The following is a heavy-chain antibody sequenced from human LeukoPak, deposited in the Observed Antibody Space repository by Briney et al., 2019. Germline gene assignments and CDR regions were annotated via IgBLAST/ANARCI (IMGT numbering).Heavy chain of an antibody. Sequence: ASVKVSCKASGYTFTSYTIHWVRQAPGQSLEWMGWISVGNGDSKCSQEFQGRVTLTRDTSATTAYLEVSSLRPEDMAVYYCARETYRVYDSSGYFHQVNVFDYWGQGTLVTVSS. D-gene: IGHD3-22*01. J-gene: IGHJ4*02. CDR2: ISVGNGDS. CDR3: ARETYRVYDSSGYFHQVNVFDY. CDR1: GYTFTSYT. V-gene: IGHV1-3*03.